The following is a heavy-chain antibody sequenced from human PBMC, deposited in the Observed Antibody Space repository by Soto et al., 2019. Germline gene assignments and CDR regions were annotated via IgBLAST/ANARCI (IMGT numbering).Heavy chain of an antibody. V-gene: IGHV1-18*01. CDR1: GYTFTSYG. CDR3: ARSTTVPFYDYYYYYGMDV. Sequence: QVQLVQSGAEVKKPGASVKVSCKASGYTFTSYGISWVRQAPGQGLEWMGWISAYNGNTNYAQKLQGRVTMTTDTSTSTAYMELRSLRSDDTAVYYCARSTTVPFYDYYYYYGMDVWGQGTTVTVSS. J-gene: IGHJ6*02. CDR2: ISAYNGNT. D-gene: IGHD4-4*01.